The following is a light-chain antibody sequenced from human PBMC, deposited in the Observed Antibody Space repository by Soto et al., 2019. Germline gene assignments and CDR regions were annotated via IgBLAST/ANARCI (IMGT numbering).Light chain of an antibody. Sequence: QAVLTQSSSASASLGSSVKLTCTLSSGHSSYIIVWHHQQPGKAPRYLMKLEGSGSYNKGSGVPDRFSGSSSGADRYLTISNLQFEDEADYYCETWDSNTWVFGGGTKVTVL. CDR1: SGHSSYI. CDR3: ETWDSNTWV. V-gene: IGLV4-60*02. J-gene: IGLJ3*02. CDR2: LEGSGSY.